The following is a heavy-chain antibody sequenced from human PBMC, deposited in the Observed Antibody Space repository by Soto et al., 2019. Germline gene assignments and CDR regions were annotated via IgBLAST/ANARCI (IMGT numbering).Heavy chain of an antibody. D-gene: IGHD5-18*01. V-gene: IGHV3-43*01. Sequence: EVQLVESGGVVVQPGGSLRLSCAASGFTFDDYTMHWVRQAPGKGLEWVSLISWDGGSTYYADSVKGRFTISRDNSKNSLYLQMNSLRTEDTALYYCAKDGLTAMVVFQHWGQGTLVTVSS. CDR2: ISWDGGST. J-gene: IGHJ1*01. CDR3: AKDGLTAMVVFQH. CDR1: GFTFDDYT.